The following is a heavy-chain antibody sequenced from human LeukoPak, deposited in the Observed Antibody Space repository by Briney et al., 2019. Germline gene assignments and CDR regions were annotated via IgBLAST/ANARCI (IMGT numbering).Heavy chain of an antibody. D-gene: IGHD3-3*01. CDR1: GGSISNYY. Sequence: PSETLSLTCSVSGGSISNYYWSWIRQPAGKGREWIGRIYTTGNTDYNPSLKSRVTISVDTSKNQFSLNLSSVTAADTAVYYCARDARGWSGFDYWGQGTLVTVSS. CDR2: IYTTGNT. V-gene: IGHV4-4*07. J-gene: IGHJ4*02. CDR3: ARDARGWSGFDY.